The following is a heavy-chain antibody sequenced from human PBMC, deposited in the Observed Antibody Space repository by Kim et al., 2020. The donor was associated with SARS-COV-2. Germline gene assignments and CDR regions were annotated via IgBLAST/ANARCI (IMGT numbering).Heavy chain of an antibody. V-gene: IGHV3-30*18. CDR3: AKGSESHLYSSGWYDGIWY. CDR1: GFTFSSYG. D-gene: IGHD6-19*01. Sequence: GGSLRLSCAASGFTFSSYGMHWVRQAPGKGLEWVAVISYDGSNKYYADSVKGRFTISRDNSKNTLYLQMNSLRAEDTAVYYCAKGSESHLYSSGWYDGIWYWGQGTLVTVSS. J-gene: IGHJ4*02. CDR2: ISYDGSNK.